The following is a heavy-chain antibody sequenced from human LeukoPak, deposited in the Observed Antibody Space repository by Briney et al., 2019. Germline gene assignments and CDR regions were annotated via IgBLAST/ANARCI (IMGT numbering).Heavy chain of an antibody. V-gene: IGHV4-31*03. CDR1: GGSISSGGYY. CDR2: IYYSGST. D-gene: IGHD3-3*01. Sequence: SETLSLTCTVSGGSISSGGYYWSWIRQHPGKGLEWIGYIYYSGSTYYNPSLKSRVTISVDTSKNQFSLKLSSVTAADTAVYYCAREYPLITIFGVVIKGWFDPWGQGTLVTVSS. J-gene: IGHJ5*02. CDR3: AREYPLITIFGVVIKGWFDP.